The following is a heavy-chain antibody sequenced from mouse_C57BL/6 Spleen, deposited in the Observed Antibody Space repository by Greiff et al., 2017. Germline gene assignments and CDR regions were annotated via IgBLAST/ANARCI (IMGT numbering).Heavy chain of an antibody. J-gene: IGHJ3*01. CDR1: GFSLTSYG. V-gene: IGHV2-9*01. CDR3: AKHSRGYGSY. D-gene: IGHD2-14*01. CDR2: IWGGGST. Sequence: VKLQESGPGLVAPSQSLSITCTASGFSLTSYGVDWVRQPPGQGLEWLGVIWGGGSTNYNSALMSRLSISKDNSKSQVFLKMNRRQTDDTAMYDCAKHSRGYGSYWGQGTLVTVSA.